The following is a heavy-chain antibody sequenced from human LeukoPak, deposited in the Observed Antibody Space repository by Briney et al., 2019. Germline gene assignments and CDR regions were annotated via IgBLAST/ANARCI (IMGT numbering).Heavy chain of an antibody. Sequence: SETLSLTCTVSGGSISSYYWSWIRKPPGKGLEWIGYIYYSGSTNYNPSLKSRVTISVDTSKNQFSLKLSSVTAADTAVYYCASFTGWGYRGTNYFDYWGQGTLVTVSS. J-gene: IGHJ4*02. V-gene: IGHV4-59*01. CDR2: IYYSGST. D-gene: IGHD5-12*01. CDR3: ASFTGWGYRGTNYFDY. CDR1: GGSISSYY.